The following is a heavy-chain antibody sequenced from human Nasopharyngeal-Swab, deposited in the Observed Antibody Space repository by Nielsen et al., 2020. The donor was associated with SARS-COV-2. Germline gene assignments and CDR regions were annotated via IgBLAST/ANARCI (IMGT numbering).Heavy chain of an antibody. CDR2: IDPSDSYT. D-gene: IGHD2-15*01. CDR3: PRGPRYFVL. CDR1: GYSFPSSW. V-gene: IGHV5-10-1*01. J-gene: IGHJ2*01. Sequence: GESLKISCKRFGYSFPSSWCSWVRQMHGKGLEWMGRIDPSDSYTTYSPSFQGHVPISADTSISTAYLQWTTLKASATAIYYCPRGPRYFVLWGRGTLVTVSS.